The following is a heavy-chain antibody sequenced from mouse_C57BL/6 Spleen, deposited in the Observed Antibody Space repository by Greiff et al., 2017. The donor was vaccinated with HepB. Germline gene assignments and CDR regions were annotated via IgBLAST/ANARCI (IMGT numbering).Heavy chain of an antibody. CDR1: GFTFSSYA. V-gene: IGHV5-4*01. CDR2: ISDGGSYT. CDR3: ARDGDGYDGYAMDY. Sequence: EVKLQESGGGLVKPGGSLKLSCAASGFTFSSYAMSWVRQTPEKRLEWVATISDGGSYTYYPDNVKGRFTISRDNAKNNLYLQMSHLKSEDTAMYYCARDGDGYDGYAMDYWGQGTSVTVSS. D-gene: IGHD2-2*01. J-gene: IGHJ4*01.